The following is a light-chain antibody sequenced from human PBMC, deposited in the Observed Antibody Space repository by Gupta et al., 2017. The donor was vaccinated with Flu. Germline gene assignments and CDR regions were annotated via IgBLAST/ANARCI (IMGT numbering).Light chain of an antibody. CDR1: QSVLYSSNNKNY. CDR3: QQYCTTPYT. J-gene: IGKJ2*01. V-gene: IGKV4-1*01. CDR2: WAS. Sequence: VMTQSPESLAVSLGDRATINCTSSQSVLYSSNNKNYLAWYQQKPGQPPHLLFYWASTRESGVPDRFTGSWSSTDFTLTINLLQPEDVTYYYCQQYCTTPYTFGQGTKLRLK.